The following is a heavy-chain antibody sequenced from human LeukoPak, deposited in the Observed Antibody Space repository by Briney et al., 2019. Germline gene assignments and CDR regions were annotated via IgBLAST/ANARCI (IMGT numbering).Heavy chain of an antibody. CDR2: IYYSGST. J-gene: IGHJ4*02. D-gene: IGHD6-13*01. CDR3: ARVRSSWYRLFDY. Sequence: PSETLSLTCTVSGGSISSYYWSWIRQPPGKGLEWIGYIYYSGSTNYNPSLKSRVTISVDTSKNQFSLKLSSVTAADTAVYYCARVRSSWYRLFDYWGQGTLVTVSS. CDR1: GGSISSYY. V-gene: IGHV4-59*01.